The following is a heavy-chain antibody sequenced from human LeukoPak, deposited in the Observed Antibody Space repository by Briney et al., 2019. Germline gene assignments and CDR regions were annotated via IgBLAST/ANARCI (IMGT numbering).Heavy chain of an antibody. J-gene: IGHJ4*02. V-gene: IGHV3-33*01. CDR2: IGHDGGEK. Sequence: SGGSLRLSCAASGFTFSSYGMHWVRPAPGKGLEWVAVIGHDGGEKYYADSVKGRFTISRDNSKNTLYLQMNSLRAEDTAVYYCTRDFESYFDYWGQGAQVTVSS. D-gene: IGHD3-9*01. CDR3: TRDFESYFDY. CDR1: GFTFSSYG.